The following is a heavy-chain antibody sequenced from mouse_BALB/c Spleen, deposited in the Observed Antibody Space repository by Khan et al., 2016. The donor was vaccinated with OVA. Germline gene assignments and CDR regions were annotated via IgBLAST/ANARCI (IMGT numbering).Heavy chain of an antibody. CDR1: GYTFINYW. J-gene: IGHJ2*01. Sequence: VQLQESGAELAKPGASVTMSCKASGYTFINYWLLWVKQRPGHGLEWIGYINPSTGYTEYNQNFKDKATLTADKSSSTAYMQLSSLTSEDSAVYYCARRGLRWDFDYWGQGTTLTVSS. D-gene: IGHD1-1*01. V-gene: IGHV1-7*01. CDR3: ARRGLRWDFDY. CDR2: INPSTGYT.